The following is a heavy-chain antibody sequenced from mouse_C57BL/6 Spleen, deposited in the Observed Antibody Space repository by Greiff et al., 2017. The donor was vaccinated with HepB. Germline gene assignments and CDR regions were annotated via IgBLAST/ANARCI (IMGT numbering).Heavy chain of an antibody. V-gene: IGHV3-6*01. CDR1: GYSITSGYY. Sequence: EVKLMESGPGLVKPSQSLSLTCSVTGYSITSGYYWNWIRQFPGNKLEWMGYISYDGSNNYNPSLKNRISITRDTSKNQFFLKLNSVTTEDTATYNCGRDSYGNFYWYFDVWGTGTTVTVSS. CDR2: ISYDGSN. J-gene: IGHJ1*03. D-gene: IGHD2-1*01. CDR3: GRDSYGNFYWYFDV.